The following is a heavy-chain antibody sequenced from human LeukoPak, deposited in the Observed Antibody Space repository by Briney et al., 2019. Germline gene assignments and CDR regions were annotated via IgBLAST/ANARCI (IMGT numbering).Heavy chain of an antibody. CDR1: GYTFTNYY. Sequence: ASVKVSCKASGYTFTNYYIHWVRQAPGQGLEWMGIINPAGGSTGYAQKFQGRVTMTRDTSTSTVYMELSSLRSDDTALYYCARGQQLVGNYYYYGMDVWGQGTTVTVSS. J-gene: IGHJ6*02. CDR2: INPAGGST. CDR3: ARGQQLVGNYYYYGMDV. D-gene: IGHD6-13*01. V-gene: IGHV1-46*01.